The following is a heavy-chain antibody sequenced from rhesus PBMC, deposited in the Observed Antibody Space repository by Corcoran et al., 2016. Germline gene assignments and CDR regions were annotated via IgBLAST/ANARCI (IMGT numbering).Heavy chain of an antibody. Sequence: EMQLVESGGGLAKPGGSLRLSCAASGFTSSSYWMNWVRQAPGKGLEWVSAINSVGGSPYSANTVKGRFPITRDNSKNSLSLQMNSLRAEDTAVYYCARLGGGWKFDYWGQGVLVTVSS. CDR1: GFTSSSYW. CDR2: INSVGGSP. D-gene: IGHD6-37*01. CDR3: ARLGGGWKFDY. J-gene: IGHJ4*01. V-gene: IGHV3S25*01.